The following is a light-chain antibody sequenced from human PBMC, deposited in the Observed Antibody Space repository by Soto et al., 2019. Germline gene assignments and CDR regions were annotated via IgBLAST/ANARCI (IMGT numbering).Light chain of an antibody. Sequence: EIVLTHSPGTLSLSPCERATLSSRASQSVNSNLAWYQQKAAQAPRLLIYGTSTRATGIPARFSGSGSGTDFTLTISSLQFEDFAVYYCQQYNNWPRTFGQGTKVDIK. V-gene: IGKV3-15*01. CDR2: GTS. CDR1: QSVNSN. J-gene: IGKJ1*01. CDR3: QQYNNWPRT.